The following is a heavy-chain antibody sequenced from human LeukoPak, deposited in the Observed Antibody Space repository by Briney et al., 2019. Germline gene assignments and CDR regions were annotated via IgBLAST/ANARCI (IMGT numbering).Heavy chain of an antibody. CDR1: GYTFTSYY. J-gene: IGHJ5*02. V-gene: IGHV1-46*01. Sequence: GASVKVSCKASGYTFTSYYMHWVRQAPGQGLEWMGIINPGGGSTSYAQKFQGRVTMTRDTSTSTVYMELSSLRSEDTAVYYCARDFVPIAAVQSPPGAGQDKRFDPWGQGTLVTVSS. D-gene: IGHD6-13*01. CDR3: ARDFVPIAAVQSPPGAGQDKRFDP. CDR2: INPGGGST.